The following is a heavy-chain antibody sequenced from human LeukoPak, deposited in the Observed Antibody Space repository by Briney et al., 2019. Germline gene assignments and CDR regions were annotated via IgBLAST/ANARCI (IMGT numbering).Heavy chain of an antibody. CDR1: GYTFTSYY. CDR2: INPSGGST. Sequence: GASVKVSCKASGYTFTSYYMHWVRQAPGQGLEWMGIINPSGGSTSYAQKFQGRVTMTRDTSTSTVYMELSSLRSDDTAVYYCARVPPYDFWSGYYTPYDYWGQGTLVTVSS. J-gene: IGHJ4*02. V-gene: IGHV1-46*01. D-gene: IGHD3-3*01. CDR3: ARVPPYDFWSGYYTPYDY.